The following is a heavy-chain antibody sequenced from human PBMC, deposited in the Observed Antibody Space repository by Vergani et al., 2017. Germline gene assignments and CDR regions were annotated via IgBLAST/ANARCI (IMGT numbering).Heavy chain of an antibody. V-gene: IGHV3-74*02. CDR3: ARAPSYYYDSSGYYAYYFDY. Sequence: EVQLLESGGGLVQPGGSLRLSCAASGFTFSSYWMHWVRQAPGKGLVWVSRINSDGSSTSYADSVKGRFTISRDNAKNTLYLQMNSLRAEDTAVYYCARAPSYYYDSSGYYAYYFDYWGQGTLVTVSS. D-gene: IGHD3-22*01. J-gene: IGHJ4*02. CDR2: INSDGSST. CDR1: GFTFSSYW.